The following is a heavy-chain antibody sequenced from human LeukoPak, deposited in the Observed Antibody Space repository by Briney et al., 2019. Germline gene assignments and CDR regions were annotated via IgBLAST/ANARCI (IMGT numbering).Heavy chain of an antibody. V-gene: IGHV3-23*01. CDR1: RFSCSNYA. D-gene: IGHD6-19*01. J-gene: IGHJ4*02. CDR2: IVDSGDRA. CDR3: AKDSRRVSGWYYFDY. Sequence: GGSLTLSCAASRFSCSNYAMSWLRQAPGKGLEWVSAIVDSGDRAYYADSVKGRLTISRDNSMNTLYLQMNSLRAEDTAVYYCAKDSRRVSGWYYFDYWGQGTLVTVSS.